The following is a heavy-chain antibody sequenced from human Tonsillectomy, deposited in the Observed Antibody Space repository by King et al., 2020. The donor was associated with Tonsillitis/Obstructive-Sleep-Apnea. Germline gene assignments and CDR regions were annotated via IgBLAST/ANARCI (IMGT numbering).Heavy chain of an antibody. CDR2: INHSGST. D-gene: IGHD6-13*01. J-gene: IGHJ4*02. CDR3: ARGPRIAAAGTRYFDY. Sequence: VQLQQWGAGLLKPSETLSLTCAVYGGSFSGYYWSWIRQPPGKGLEWIGEINHSGSTNYNPSLKSRVTISVDTSKNQLSLKLSSVTAADTAVYYCARGPRIAAAGTRYFDYWGQGTLVTVSS. CDR1: GGSFSGYY. V-gene: IGHV4-34*01.